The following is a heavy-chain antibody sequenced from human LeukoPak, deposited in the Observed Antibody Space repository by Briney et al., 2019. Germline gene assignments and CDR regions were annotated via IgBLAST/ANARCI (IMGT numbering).Heavy chain of an antibody. J-gene: IGHJ5*02. V-gene: IGHV4-39*01. CDR3: ARQWNSLWSGYHPDTWFDP. D-gene: IGHD3-3*01. CDR1: GGSISSSSYY. Sequence: SETLSLTCTVSGGSISSSSYYWGWIRQPPGKGLEWIGSIYYSGSTYYNPSLKSRVTISVDTSKNQFSLKLSSVTAADTAMYYCARQWNSLWSGYHPDTWFDPWGQGILVTVSS. CDR2: IYYSGST.